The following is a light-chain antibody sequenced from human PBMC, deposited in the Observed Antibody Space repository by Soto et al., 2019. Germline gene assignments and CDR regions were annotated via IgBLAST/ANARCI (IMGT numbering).Light chain of an antibody. CDR3: QQYSRLWS. CDR1: ESISTW. V-gene: IGKV1-5*03. J-gene: IGKJ1*01. CDR2: GAS. Sequence: GDRVTITFRASESISTWLAWYQQKPGKAPKLLIYGASSLESGVPPRFSGDGSGTEFTLTISSLQRDDFGTYYCQQYSRLWSFGQGTKV.